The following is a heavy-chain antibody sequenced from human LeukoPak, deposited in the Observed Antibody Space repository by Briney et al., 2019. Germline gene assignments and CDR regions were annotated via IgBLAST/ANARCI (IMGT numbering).Heavy chain of an antibody. J-gene: IGHJ4*02. V-gene: IGHV3-30*03. Sequence: GSLRLSCEASGFTFSNYGMHWVRQAPGKGLEWVAVISYDGSNKYYADSVKGRFTISRDNSKNTLYLQMNSLRAEDTAVHYCARTRIFDWLSPFFDYWGQGTLVTVSS. CDR1: GFTFSNYG. D-gene: IGHD3-9*01. CDR2: ISYDGSNK. CDR3: ARTRIFDWLSPFFDY.